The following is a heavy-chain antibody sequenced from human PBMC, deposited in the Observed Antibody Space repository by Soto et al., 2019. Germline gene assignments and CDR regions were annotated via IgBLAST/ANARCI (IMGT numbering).Heavy chain of an antibody. Sequence: ASVKVSCKASGYNFINYGITWVRKAPGQGLEWMGRISVHSGNTNYAQKLQGRVTMTTDTSTSTAYMELRSLRSDDTAVYYCVRDLDGSGSYYTDYWGPGTLVTVSS. J-gene: IGHJ4*02. CDR3: VRDLDGSGSYYTDY. CDR2: ISVHSGNT. V-gene: IGHV1-18*01. CDR1: GYNFINYG. D-gene: IGHD3-10*01.